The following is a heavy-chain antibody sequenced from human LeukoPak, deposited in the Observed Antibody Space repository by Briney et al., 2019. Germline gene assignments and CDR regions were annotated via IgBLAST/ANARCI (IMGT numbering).Heavy chain of an antibody. J-gene: IGHJ4*02. CDR2: ISSSSSYI. CDR1: GFTFSSYS. Sequence: GGSLRLSCAASGFTFSSYSMNWVRQAPGKGLEWVSSISSSSSYIYYADSVKGRFAISRDNAKNSLYLQMNSLRAEDTAVYYCAGGLDYGSGETMDYWGQGTLVTVSS. CDR3: AGGLDYGSGETMDY. V-gene: IGHV3-21*01. D-gene: IGHD3-10*01.